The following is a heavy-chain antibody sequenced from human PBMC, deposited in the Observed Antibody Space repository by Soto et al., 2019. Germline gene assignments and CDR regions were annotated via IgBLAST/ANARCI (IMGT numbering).Heavy chain of an antibody. D-gene: IGHD4-17*01. CDR3: AKAPVTPTVTSAAFDI. CDR1: GFTFSSYA. J-gene: IGHJ3*02. Sequence: EVQLLESGGGLVQPGGSLRLSCAASGFTFSSYAMSWVRQAPGKGLECVSAISGSGGSTYYADSVKGRFTISRDNSKNTLYLQMNSLRAEDTAVYYCAKAPVTPTVTSAAFDIWGQGTMVTVSS. CDR2: ISGSGGST. V-gene: IGHV3-23*01.